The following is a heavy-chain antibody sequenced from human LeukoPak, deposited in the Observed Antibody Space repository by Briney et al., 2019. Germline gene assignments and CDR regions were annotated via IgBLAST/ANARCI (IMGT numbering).Heavy chain of an antibody. J-gene: IGHJ4*02. CDR3: AKGGQQGDYGDYALDY. D-gene: IGHD4-17*01. CDR2: YDGSNK. V-gene: IGHV3-30*02. Sequence: YDGSNKYYADSVKGRFTISRDNSKNTLYLQMNSLRAEDTAVYYCAKGGQQGDYGDYALDYWGQGTLVTVSS.